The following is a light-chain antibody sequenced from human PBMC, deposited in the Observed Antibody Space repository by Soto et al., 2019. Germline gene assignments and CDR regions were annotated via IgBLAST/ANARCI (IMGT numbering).Light chain of an antibody. CDR2: KAS. CDR1: QTISSW. Sequence: DIQMTQSPSTLSGSVGDRVTITCRASQTISSWLAWYQQKPGKAPKLLIYKASNLESGVPSRFSGSGSGTEFTLTISGLQPDDFATYYCQQYNPYSPWTFGQGTKVDIK. V-gene: IGKV1-5*03. CDR3: QQYNPYSPWT. J-gene: IGKJ1*01.